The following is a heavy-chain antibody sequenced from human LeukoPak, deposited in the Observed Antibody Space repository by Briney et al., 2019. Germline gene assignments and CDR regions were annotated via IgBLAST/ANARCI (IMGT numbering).Heavy chain of an antibody. CDR2: ISGSGAST. CDR1: GFTFRDYW. CDR3: AKFLSGSYYGGFDY. D-gene: IGHD1-26*01. Sequence: GGSLRLSCAASGFTFRDYWMSWVRQAPGKGLEWGSAISGSGASTYYADSVKGGFTISRDNSKNTLYLQVSSLRGDDTAVYYCAKFLSGSYYGGFDYWGQGTLVTVSS. V-gene: IGHV3-23*01. J-gene: IGHJ4*02.